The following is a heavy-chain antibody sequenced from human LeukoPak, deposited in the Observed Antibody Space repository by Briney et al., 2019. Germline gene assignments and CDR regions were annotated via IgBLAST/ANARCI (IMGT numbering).Heavy chain of an antibody. CDR1: GYTFTSYG. Sequence: EASVKVSCRASGYTFTSYGISWVRQAPGQGLEWMGWISAYNGNTNYAQKLQGRVTMTTDTSTSTAYMELRSLRSEDTAVYYCARDRVVGLGIDNAFDIWGHGTMVTVSS. CDR2: ISAYNGNT. J-gene: IGHJ3*02. D-gene: IGHD2-15*01. V-gene: IGHV1-18*01. CDR3: ARDRVVGLGIDNAFDI.